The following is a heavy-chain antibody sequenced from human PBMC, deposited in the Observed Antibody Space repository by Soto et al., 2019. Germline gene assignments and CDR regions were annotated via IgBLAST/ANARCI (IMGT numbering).Heavy chain of an antibody. CDR2: IYPGDSDT. CDR3: ARLHSYGDYDPHWYYYGMDV. J-gene: IGHJ6*02. D-gene: IGHD4-17*01. CDR1: GYSFTSYG. V-gene: IGHV5-51*01. Sequence: XDSLKISWKSSGYSFTSYGVGLVRQMPGKGLEWMGIIYPGDSDTRYSPSFQGQVTISADKSISTAYLQWSSLKASDTAMYYCARLHSYGDYDPHWYYYGMDVWGQGTTVTVSS.